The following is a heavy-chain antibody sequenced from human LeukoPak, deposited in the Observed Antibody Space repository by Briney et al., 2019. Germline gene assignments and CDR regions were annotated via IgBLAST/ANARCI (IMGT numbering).Heavy chain of an antibody. CDR1: EFTVSSNY. J-gene: IGHJ3*02. V-gene: IGHV3-66*01. D-gene: IGHD3-10*01. CDR2: IYSGGST. CDR3: ARTITMVLGVIIDAFDI. Sequence: GGSLRLSCAASEFTVSSNYMSWVRQAPGKGLEWVSLIYSGGSTYYADSVKGRFTISRDNAKNSLYLLMNSLRAEDTAVYYCARTITMVLGVIIDAFDIWGQGTMVTVSS.